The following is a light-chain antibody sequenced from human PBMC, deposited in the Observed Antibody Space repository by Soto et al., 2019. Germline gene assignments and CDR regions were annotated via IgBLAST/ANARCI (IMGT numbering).Light chain of an antibody. J-gene: IGLJ3*02. CDR1: SSNIGSNT. CDR3: AAWDDSLNGRGV. V-gene: IGLV1-44*01. Sequence: QSVLTQPPSASGTPGQRVTISCSGSSSNIGSNTVNWYQQLPGTAPKLLIYSNNQRPSGVPDRFSGSRSGTSASLAISGLQSEDEGDYYCAAWDDSLNGRGVFGGGTKLIVL. CDR2: SNN.